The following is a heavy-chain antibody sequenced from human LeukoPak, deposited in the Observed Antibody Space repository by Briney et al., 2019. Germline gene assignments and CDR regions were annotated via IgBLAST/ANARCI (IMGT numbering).Heavy chain of an antibody. Sequence: SETLSLTCTVSGGSISSSSYYWGWIRQPPGKGLEWIGSIYYSGSTYYNPSLKSRVTISVDTSKNQFSLKLSSVTAADTAVYYCARVNEINYYDSSGPTWFDPWGQGTLVTVSS. CDR3: ARVNEINYYDSSGPTWFDP. J-gene: IGHJ5*02. CDR1: GGSISSSSYY. CDR2: IYYSGST. V-gene: IGHV4-39*07. D-gene: IGHD3-22*01.